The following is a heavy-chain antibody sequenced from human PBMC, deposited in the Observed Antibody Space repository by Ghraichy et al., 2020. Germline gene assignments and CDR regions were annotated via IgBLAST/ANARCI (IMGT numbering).Heavy chain of an antibody. J-gene: IGHJ5*02. CDR1: GGSVSSGSYY. V-gene: IGHV4-61*01. CDR2: ISYSGNT. D-gene: IGHD2-15*01. Sequence: SETLSLTCTVSGGSVSSGSYYWSWVRQSPGKGLEWIGLISYSGNTNYNPSLKSRATISTDSSKNQFSLKLSSVTAADTAVYYCAIGPPYCSGGSCWLGWFDPWGQGTRVTVSS. CDR3: AIGPPYCSGGSCWLGWFDP.